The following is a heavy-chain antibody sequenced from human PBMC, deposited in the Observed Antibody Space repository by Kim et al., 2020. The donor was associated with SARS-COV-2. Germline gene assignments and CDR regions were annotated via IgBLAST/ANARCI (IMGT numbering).Heavy chain of an antibody. Sequence: GGSLRLSCAASGFTFSSYGMHWVRQAPGKGLEWVAVIWYDGRNKYYADSVKGRFTISRDKSKNTMYLQMNSLRAEDTAVYYCARGGDYGDYIDAFDIWGQGTMVTVSS. CDR3: ARGGDYGDYIDAFDI. CDR2: IWYDGRNK. CDR1: GFTFSSYG. V-gene: IGHV3-33*08. D-gene: IGHD4-17*01. J-gene: IGHJ3*02.